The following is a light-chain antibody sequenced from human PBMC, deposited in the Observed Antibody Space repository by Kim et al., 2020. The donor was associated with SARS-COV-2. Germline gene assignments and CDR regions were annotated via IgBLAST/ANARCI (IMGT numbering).Light chain of an antibody. CDR1: SSNIGINP. CDR3: GTWDDSLDGWV. V-gene: IGLV1-44*01. CDR2: DND. Sequence: GQRVEISCSGSSSNIGINPVSWYQLFPGTAPKLLIYDNDRRPSGVPDRISGSKSGTSASLALSGLQSEDEADYYCGTWDDSLDGWVFGGGTKLTVL. J-gene: IGLJ3*02.